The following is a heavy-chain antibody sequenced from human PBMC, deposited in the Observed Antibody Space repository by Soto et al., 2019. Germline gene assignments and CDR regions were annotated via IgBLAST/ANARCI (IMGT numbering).Heavy chain of an antibody. V-gene: IGHV4-39*01. D-gene: IGHD6-13*01. CDR1: GGSISSSSYY. CDR2: IYYSGST. Sequence: SETLSLTCTVSGGSISSSSYYWGWIRQPPGKGLEWIGSIYYSGSTYYNPSLKSRVTISVDTSKNQFSLKLSSVTAADTAVYYCARHGAAGTGYYYGMDVWGQGTTVTVSS. CDR3: ARHGAAGTGYYYGMDV. J-gene: IGHJ6*02.